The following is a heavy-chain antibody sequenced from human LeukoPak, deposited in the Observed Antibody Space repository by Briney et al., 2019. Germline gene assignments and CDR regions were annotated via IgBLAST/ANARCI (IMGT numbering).Heavy chain of an antibody. CDR3: ASSYYYDSSGYYYALSY. D-gene: IGHD3-22*01. V-gene: IGHV1-18*01. Sequence: ASVKVSCKASGYTFTGYGISWVRQAPGQGLEWMGWISAYNGNTNYAQKLQGRVTMTTDTSTSTAYMELRSLRSDDTAVYYCASSYYYDSSGYYYALSYWGQGTLVTVSS. CDR1: GYTFTGYG. J-gene: IGHJ4*02. CDR2: ISAYNGNT.